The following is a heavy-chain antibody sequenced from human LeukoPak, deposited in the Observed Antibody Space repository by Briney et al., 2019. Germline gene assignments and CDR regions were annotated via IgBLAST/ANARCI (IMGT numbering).Heavy chain of an antibody. J-gene: IGHJ5*02. CDR2: IYYSGST. D-gene: IGHD2-2*01. CDR3: ASLTLHCSSTSCYGNWFDP. Sequence: PSETLSLTCTVSGGSISSYYWSWIRQPPGKGLEWIGYIYYSGSTNYNPSLKSRVTISVDTSNNQFSLKLSSVTSADTAVYYCASLTLHCSSTSCYGNWFDPWGQGTLVTVSS. V-gene: IGHV4-59*08. CDR1: GGSISSYY.